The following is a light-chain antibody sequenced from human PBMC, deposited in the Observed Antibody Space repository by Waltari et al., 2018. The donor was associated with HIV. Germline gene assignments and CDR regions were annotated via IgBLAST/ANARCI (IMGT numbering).Light chain of an antibody. CDR2: GAS. V-gene: IGKV3-15*01. CDR1: QTISSN. J-gene: IGKJ4*01. Sequence: EIVMTQSPATLSVSPGERATLSCRASQTISSNLAWYQQKPGQAPRLLIFGASTRATGTPARFSGSGSGTDFTLTISSLQSEDFAIYYCQQYESRPPFTFGGGTKVEIK. CDR3: QQYESRPPFT.